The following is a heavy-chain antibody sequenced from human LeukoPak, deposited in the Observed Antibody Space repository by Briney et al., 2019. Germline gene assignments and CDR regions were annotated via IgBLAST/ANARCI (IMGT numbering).Heavy chain of an antibody. V-gene: IGHV3-30*18. D-gene: IGHD3-9*01. Sequence: GGSLRLSCAASGFTFSSYGMHWVRQAPGKGLEWVAVISYDGSNKYYADSVKGRFTIFRDNSKNTLYLQMNSLRAEDTAVYYCAKDRRSEILTGYRPARYFDYWGQGTLVTVSS. CDR3: AKDRRSEILTGYRPARYFDY. CDR2: ISYDGSNK. CDR1: GFTFSSYG. J-gene: IGHJ4*02.